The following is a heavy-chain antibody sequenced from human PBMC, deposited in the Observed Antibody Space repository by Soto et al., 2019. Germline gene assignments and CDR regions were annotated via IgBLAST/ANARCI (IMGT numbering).Heavy chain of an antibody. CDR1: GFTFSNYA. J-gene: IGHJ4*02. CDR3: AKSRYADSSGDYYDF. D-gene: IGHD3-22*01. V-gene: IGHV3-23*01. CDR2: IGGRGTSS. Sequence: PGGSLRLSCAASGFTFSNYAMSWVRQAPGKGLEWVSGIGGRGTSSCYADSVKGRFAISRDNSYNTLFLQLHSLRAEDTAVYYCAKSRYADSSGDYYDFWGQGTRVTVSS.